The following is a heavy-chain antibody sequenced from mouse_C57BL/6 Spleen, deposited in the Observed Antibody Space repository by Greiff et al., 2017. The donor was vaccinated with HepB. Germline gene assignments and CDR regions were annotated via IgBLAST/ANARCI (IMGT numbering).Heavy chain of an antibody. CDR1: GYTFTDYE. V-gene: IGHV1-15*01. J-gene: IGHJ1*03. Sequence: VKLQESGAELVRPGASVTLSCKASGYTFTDYEMHWVKQTPVHGLEWIGAIDPETGGTAYNQKFKGKAILTADKSSSTAYMELRSLTSEDSAVYYCTRGGSSYEYFDVWGTGTTVTVSS. CDR2: IDPETGGT. CDR3: TRGGSSYEYFDV. D-gene: IGHD1-1*01.